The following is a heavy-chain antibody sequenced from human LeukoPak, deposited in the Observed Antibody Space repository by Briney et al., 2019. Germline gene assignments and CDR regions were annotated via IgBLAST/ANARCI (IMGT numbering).Heavy chain of an antibody. J-gene: IGHJ4*02. CDR1: GVTFSHCG. V-gene: IGHV3-30*19. CDR2: ISHDGRNK. Sequence: GGSLRLSCTASGVTFSHCGWHWVRQAPGKGLVWVALISHDGRNKHYADSLKGRFTISRDNSNNTLYLQMNSLGSEDTAVYYCARGRVVPATRLDYWGRGTLVTVSS. CDR3: ARGRVVPATRLDY. D-gene: IGHD2-15*01.